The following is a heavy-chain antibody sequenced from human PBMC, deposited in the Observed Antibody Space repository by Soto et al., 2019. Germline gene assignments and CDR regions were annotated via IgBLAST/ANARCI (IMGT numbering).Heavy chain of an antibody. V-gene: IGHV1-46*03. D-gene: IGHD2-15*01. Sequence: ASVKVSCKASGYTFTSYYMHWVRQAPGQGLEWMGIINPSGGSTSYAQKFQGRVTMTRDTSTSTVYMELSSLRSEDTAVYYCAYGYCSGGSCDVPPSDSWGKGTLVTVAS. CDR3: AYGYCSGGSCDVPPSDS. CDR1: GYTFTSYY. CDR2: INPSGGST. J-gene: IGHJ5*01.